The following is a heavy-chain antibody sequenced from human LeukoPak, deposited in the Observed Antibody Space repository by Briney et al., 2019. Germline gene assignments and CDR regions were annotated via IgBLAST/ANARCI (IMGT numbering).Heavy chain of an antibody. V-gene: IGHV3-7*01. D-gene: IGHD6-13*01. CDR1: GFTFSSYG. CDR2: IKQDGSEK. Sequence: GGSLRLSCAASGFTFSSYGMHWVRQAPGKGLEWVANIKQDGSEKYYVDSVKGRFTISRDNAKNSLYLQMNSLRAEDTAVYYCARQRSMGIAAAETGWFDPWGQGTLVTVSS. J-gene: IGHJ5*02. CDR3: ARQRSMGIAAAETGWFDP.